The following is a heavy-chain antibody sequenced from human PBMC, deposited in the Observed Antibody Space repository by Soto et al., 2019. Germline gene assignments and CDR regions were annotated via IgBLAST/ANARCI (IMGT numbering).Heavy chain of an antibody. Sequence: TGGSLRLSCAASGFVFADYGVHWVRQAPGKGLEWVAVISFDGTNKFYADSVKGRFTISRDNSNNTLYLQMSSLRTEDTAVYYCAKDTLYPVVSYFYYGLDVWGQGTTVTVSS. CDR2: ISFDGTNK. D-gene: IGHD2-8*01. J-gene: IGHJ6*02. CDR3: AKDTLYPVVSYFYYGLDV. V-gene: IGHV3-30*18. CDR1: GFVFADYG.